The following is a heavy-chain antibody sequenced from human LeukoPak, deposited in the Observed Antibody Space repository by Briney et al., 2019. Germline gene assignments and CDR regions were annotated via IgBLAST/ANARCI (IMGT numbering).Heavy chain of an antibody. CDR2: ISYEGSNK. J-gene: IGHJ5*01. Sequence: GGSLRLSCAASAFTFSSYNIHWVRQAPGKGLEWVAVISYEGSNKYYADSVKGRFTISRDNSKNTLCLQLNSLRAEDTAVYYCARPHSSTWYGWFDSWGQGTLVTVSS. CDR3: ARPHSSTWYGWFDS. D-gene: IGHD6-13*01. V-gene: IGHV3-30-3*01. CDR1: AFTFSSYN.